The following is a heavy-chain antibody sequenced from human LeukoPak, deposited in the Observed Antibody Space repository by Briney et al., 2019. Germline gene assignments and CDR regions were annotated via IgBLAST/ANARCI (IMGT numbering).Heavy chain of an antibody. Sequence: RSLRISGKSPYITYRRHWRHECRQAPGKDLLRISRINSDGSSTSYADSVKGRFTISRDNAKNTLYLQMNSLRAEDTAVYYCAVVVVAATAFDIWCQGTMVTVSS. CDR2: INSDGSST. V-gene: IGHV3-74*01. CDR1: YITYRRHW. D-gene: IGHD2-15*01. J-gene: IGHJ3*02. CDR3: AVVVVAATAFDI.